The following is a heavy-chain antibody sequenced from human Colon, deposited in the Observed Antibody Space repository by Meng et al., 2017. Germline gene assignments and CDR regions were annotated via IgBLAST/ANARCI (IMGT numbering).Heavy chain of an antibody. CDR1: GFTFDDYA. Sequence: SLKISCAASGFTFDDYAMHWVRQAPGKGLEWVSGISWNSGSIGYADSVKGRFTISRDNAKNSLYLQMNSLRAEDMALYYCAKGGIAAAGTLGNWFDPWGQGNLVTVSS. J-gene: IGHJ5*02. V-gene: IGHV3-9*03. CDR2: ISWNSGSI. CDR3: AKGGIAAAGTLGNWFDP. D-gene: IGHD6-13*01.